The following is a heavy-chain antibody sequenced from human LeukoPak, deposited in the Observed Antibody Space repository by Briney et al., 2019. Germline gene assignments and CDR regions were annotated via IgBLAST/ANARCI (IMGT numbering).Heavy chain of an antibody. CDR1: GGSISSSSYY. CDR3: ARRVVYGSSPLDY. V-gene: IGHV4-39*01. J-gene: IGHJ4*02. CDR2: IYYSGST. Sequence: SETLSLTCTVSGGSISSSSYYWGWIRHPPGKGLEGIGSIYYSGSTYYNPSLKSRVTISVDTPKNQFSLKLSSVTAADTAVYYCARRVVYGSSPLDYWGQGTLVTVSS. D-gene: IGHD6-13*01.